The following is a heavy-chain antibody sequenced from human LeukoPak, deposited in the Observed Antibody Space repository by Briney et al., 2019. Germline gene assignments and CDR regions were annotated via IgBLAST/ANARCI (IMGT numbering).Heavy chain of an antibody. D-gene: IGHD3-22*01. V-gene: IGHV3-30*03. Sequence: GGSLRLSCAGSGFTFSSFGLHWVRQTPGKGLEWVAVVSYDGSSKYYADSVKGRFTISRDNAKNSLFLQMNSLRAEDTADYYCAREKFYDNSGYDYWGQGTLVTVSS. CDR1: GFTFSSFG. J-gene: IGHJ4*02. CDR3: AREKFYDNSGYDY. CDR2: VSYDGSSK.